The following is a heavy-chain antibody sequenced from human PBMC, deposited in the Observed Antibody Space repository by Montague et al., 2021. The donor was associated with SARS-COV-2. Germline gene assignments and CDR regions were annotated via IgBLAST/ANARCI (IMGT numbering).Heavy chain of an antibody. J-gene: IGHJ3*02. Sequence: SETLSLTCAVYGGSFGDDHWSWIRQPPGKGLGWIGSIHYSGSTSYNPSLKSRVTISIDTSKNHSSLRVNSVTAADSAVYFCARRPGASYYVFWSGGFDIWGQGTMVTVSP. D-gene: IGHD3-3*01. CDR2: IHYSGST. V-gene: IGHV4-34*01. CDR1: GGSFGDDH. CDR3: ARRPGASYYVFWSGGFDI.